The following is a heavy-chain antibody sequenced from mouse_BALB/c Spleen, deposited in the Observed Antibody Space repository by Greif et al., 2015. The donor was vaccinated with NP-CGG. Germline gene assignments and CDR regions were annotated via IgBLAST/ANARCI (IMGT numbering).Heavy chain of an antibody. Sequence: VQLQQSGAELVKPGASVKLSCTASGFNIKDTYMHWVKQRPEQGLEWIGRIDPANGNTKYDPKFQGKATITADTSSNTAYLQLSSLTSEDTAVYYCAPIYYDYDRWFAYWGQGTLVTVSA. D-gene: IGHD2-4*01. CDR1: GFNIKDTY. J-gene: IGHJ3*01. CDR2: IDPANGNT. V-gene: IGHV14-3*02. CDR3: APIYYDYDRWFAY.